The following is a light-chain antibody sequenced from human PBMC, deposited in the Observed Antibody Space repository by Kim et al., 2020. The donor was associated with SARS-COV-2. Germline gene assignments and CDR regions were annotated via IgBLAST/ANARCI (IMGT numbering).Light chain of an antibody. CDR3: TSRDNSSSHWV. V-gene: IGLV3-19*01. CDR2: GKN. CDR1: NLLTHY. Sequence: SSELTQNPAVSVALGQTVRMTCLGNNLLTHYANCYQQKSGQAPVLVISGKNNRPSGSPDRFSSSSSGNTASLTITGAQAGDEADYYCTSRDNSSSHWVFGGGTQLTVL. J-gene: IGLJ3*02.